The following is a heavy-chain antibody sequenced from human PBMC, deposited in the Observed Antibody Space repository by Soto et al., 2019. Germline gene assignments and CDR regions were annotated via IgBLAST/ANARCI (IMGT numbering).Heavy chain of an antibody. Sequence: QVQLVQSGAEVKKPGSSVKVSCKASGGTFSSYTISWVRQAPGQGLEWMGRINPILGIANYAQKFQGRVTITADKSTSTAYMELSSLRSEDTAVYYCARDGGRELLRSPQLIAFDIWGQGTMVTVSS. CDR2: INPILGIA. D-gene: IGHD1-26*01. V-gene: IGHV1-69*08. J-gene: IGHJ3*02. CDR3: ARDGGRELLRSPQLIAFDI. CDR1: GGTFSSYT.